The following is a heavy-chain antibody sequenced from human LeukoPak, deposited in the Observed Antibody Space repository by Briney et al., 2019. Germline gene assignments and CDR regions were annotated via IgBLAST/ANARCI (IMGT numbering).Heavy chain of an antibody. CDR1: GFTFSRYW. J-gene: IGHJ4*02. Sequence: GGSLRLSCAASGFTFSRYWMSWVRQASGKGLEWVASINQDGSENHYVDSVRGRFTISRDNAKNSLYLQMNSLRDGDTAVFYCARDQPAYSSGYYGVFDYWGQGTLVTVSS. V-gene: IGHV3-7*05. D-gene: IGHD6-19*01. CDR3: ARDQPAYSSGYYGVFDY. CDR2: INQDGSEN.